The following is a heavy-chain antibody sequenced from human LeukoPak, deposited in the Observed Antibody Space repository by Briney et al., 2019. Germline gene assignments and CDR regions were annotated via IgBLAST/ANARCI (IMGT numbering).Heavy chain of an antibody. CDR2: IKSKTDGGTT. CDR1: GFTFSNAW. V-gene: IGHV3-15*01. J-gene: IGHJ4*02. CDR3: TREGIAAATPFDY. D-gene: IGHD6-13*01. Sequence: PGGSLRLSCAASGFTFSNAWMSWVRQAPGKGLEWVGRIKSKTDGGTTDYAAPVKGRFTISRDDSKSIAYLQMNSLKTEDTAVYYCTREGIAAATPFDYWGQGTLVTVSS.